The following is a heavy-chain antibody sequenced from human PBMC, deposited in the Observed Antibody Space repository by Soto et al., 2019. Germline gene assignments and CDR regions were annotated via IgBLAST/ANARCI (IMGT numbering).Heavy chain of an antibody. V-gene: IGHV1-46*03. J-gene: IGHJ4*02. CDR3: ARGGGIVGGTAPYDQ. Sequence: QVQLVQSGAEVKKPGASVKVSCKASGYTFTSYYMNWVRQAPGQGLEWLGIINPSGGYTTYAQRFLGRVPITSDTSTSTVQMGLGSLTAEDAAVYYCARGGGIVGGTAPYDQWGQGTLVTVSS. CDR2: INPSGGYT. CDR1: GYTFTSYY. D-gene: IGHD2-21*02.